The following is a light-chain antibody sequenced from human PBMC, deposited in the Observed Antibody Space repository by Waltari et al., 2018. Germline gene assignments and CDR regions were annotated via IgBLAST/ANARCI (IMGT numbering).Light chain of an antibody. CDR3: QQYNSYSRT. V-gene: IGKV1-5*03. Sequence: DIQMTQSPSTLSASVGDRVTITCRASQSISSWVAWYQQKPVKAPKLLVFKASSLESGVPSRFSGSGSGTEFTLTISSLQPDDFATYYCQQYNSYSRTFGQGTKVEIK. CDR1: QSISSW. CDR2: KAS. J-gene: IGKJ1*01.